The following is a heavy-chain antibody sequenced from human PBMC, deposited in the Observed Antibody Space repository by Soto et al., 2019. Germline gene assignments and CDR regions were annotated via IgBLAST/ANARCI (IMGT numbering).Heavy chain of an antibody. CDR2: IKQDGSEK. V-gene: IGHV3-7*02. D-gene: IGHD4-17*01. J-gene: IGHJ4*02. CDR1: GFTFSSYW. CDR3: ATSYDDYGDYVRY. Sequence: GGSLRLSCAASGFTFSSYWMSWVRQAPGKGLEWVANIKQDGSEKYYVDSVKGRFTISRDNAKNSLYLQMNSLRAEDTAVYYCATSYDDYGDYVRYWGQGTLVTVSS.